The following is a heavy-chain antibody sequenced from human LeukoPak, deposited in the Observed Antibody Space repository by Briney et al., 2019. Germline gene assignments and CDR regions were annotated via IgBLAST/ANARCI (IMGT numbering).Heavy chain of an antibody. V-gene: IGHV3-23*01. J-gene: IGHJ4*02. CDR2: ISGSGAST. CDR3: ARYTHSSGFDY. CDR1: GFTLSTNA. D-gene: IGHD6-19*01. Sequence: GGSLRLSCLTSGFTLSTNAMSWVRQAPGKGLEWISGISGSGASTYYADSVKGRFTISRDDSRNTLYLQMNSLRGDDTAVYYCARYTHSSGFDYWGQGTLVTVSS.